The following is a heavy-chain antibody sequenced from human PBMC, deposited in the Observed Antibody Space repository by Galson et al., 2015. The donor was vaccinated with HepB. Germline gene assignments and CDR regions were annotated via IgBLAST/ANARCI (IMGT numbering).Heavy chain of an antibody. V-gene: IGHV3-49*03. J-gene: IGHJ4*02. D-gene: IGHD2/OR15-2a*01. CDR2: IRSQAHGGTA. Sequence: SLRLSCAASGFTFGDKTVSWFRQAPGKGLEWVGFIRSQAHGGTAEYAASVKGRFIISRDDSNTVAFLQMNSLETEDTAVHYCTNHVIGGQGTLVTVSS. CDR1: GFTFGDKT. CDR3: TNHVI.